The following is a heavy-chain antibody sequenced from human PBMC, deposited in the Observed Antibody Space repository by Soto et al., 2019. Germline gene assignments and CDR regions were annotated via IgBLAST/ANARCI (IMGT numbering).Heavy chain of an antibody. J-gene: IGHJ1*01. D-gene: IGHD6-13*01. Sequence: SETLSLTCAVYGGSFSGYYWSWSRQPPGKGLEWIGEINHSGSTNYNPSLKSRVTISVDTSKNQFSLKLSSVTAADTAVYYCARVLYSSIPPGYFQHWGQGTLVTVSS. CDR1: GGSFSGYY. CDR2: INHSGST. V-gene: IGHV4-34*01. CDR3: ARVLYSSIPPGYFQH.